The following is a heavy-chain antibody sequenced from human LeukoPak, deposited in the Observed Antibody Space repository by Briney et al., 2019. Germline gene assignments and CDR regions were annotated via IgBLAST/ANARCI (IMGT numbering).Heavy chain of an antibody. V-gene: IGHV4-4*07. CDR2: IYTSGST. D-gene: IGHD2-2*01. CDR1: GGSISSYH. J-gene: IGHJ4*02. Sequence: SETLSLTCTVFGGSISSYHWSWIRQPAGKGLEWIGRIYTSGSTNYNPSLKSRVTMSVDTSKNQFSLKLSSVTAADTAVYYCARDHQLLSGGFDYWGQGTLVTVSS. CDR3: ARDHQLLSGGFDY.